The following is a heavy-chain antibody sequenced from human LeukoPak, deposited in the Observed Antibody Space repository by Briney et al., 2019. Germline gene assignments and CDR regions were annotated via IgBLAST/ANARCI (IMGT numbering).Heavy chain of an antibody. D-gene: IGHD6-13*01. J-gene: IGHJ4*02. CDR3: GRDPSRSRRAGVDY. CDR2: ISGDGSST. CDR1: GFTFSSYW. V-gene: IGHV3-74*01. Sequence: PGGSLRLSCAASGFTFSSYWMHWVRQAPGKGLEWVSYISGDGSSTNYADSVKGRFTISRDNSKDTLYLQMGSLRAEDTAVYYCGRDPSRSRRAGVDYWGQGTLVTVSS.